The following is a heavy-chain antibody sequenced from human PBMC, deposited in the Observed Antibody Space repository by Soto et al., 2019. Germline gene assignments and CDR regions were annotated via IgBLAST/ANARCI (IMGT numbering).Heavy chain of an antibody. CDR2: IYESGYT. D-gene: IGHD5-18*01. CDR1: GASVSTGAYY. Sequence: PSKTLSLTGTFSGASVSTGAYYCGWLGQRPGKGLEWVGYIYESGYTYYNTSLKSRLTISLDRSNNQFSLGLTSVTAADTAVYYCVRALRNTAMVYPWFETWGQGTRVTVSS. J-gene: IGHJ5*02. V-gene: IGHV4-31*03. CDR3: VRALRNTAMVYPWFET.